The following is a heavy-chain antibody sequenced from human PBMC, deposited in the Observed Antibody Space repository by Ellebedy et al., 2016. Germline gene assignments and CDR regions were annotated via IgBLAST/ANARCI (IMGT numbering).Heavy chain of an antibody. CDR3: ARDGTFVQTSGAFDI. D-gene: IGHD3-16*01. Sequence: SVKVSXXASGGTFSSYAISWVRQAPGQGLEWMGGIIPIFGTANYAQKFQGRVTITADESTSTAYMELSSLRSEDTAVYYCARDGTFVQTSGAFDIWGQGTMVTVSS. CDR1: GGTFSSYA. CDR2: IIPIFGTA. V-gene: IGHV1-69*13. J-gene: IGHJ3*02.